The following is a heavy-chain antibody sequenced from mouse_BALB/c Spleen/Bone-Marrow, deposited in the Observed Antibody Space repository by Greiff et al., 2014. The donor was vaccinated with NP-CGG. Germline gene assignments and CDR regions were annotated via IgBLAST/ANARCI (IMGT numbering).Heavy chain of an antibody. CDR2: INPYNDGT. Sequence: VQLKESGPELVKPGASVKMSCKASGYTFTSYVMHWVKQKPGQGLEWIGYINPYNDGTKYNEKFKGNATLTSDKSSSTAYMELSSLTSEDSAVYYCARKVWYYAMDYWGQGTSVTVSS. CDR3: ARKVWYYAMDY. CDR1: GYTFTSYV. J-gene: IGHJ4*01. V-gene: IGHV1-14*01. D-gene: IGHD2-10*02.